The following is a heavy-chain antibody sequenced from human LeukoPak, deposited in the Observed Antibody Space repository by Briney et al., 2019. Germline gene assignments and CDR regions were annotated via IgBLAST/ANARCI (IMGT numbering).Heavy chain of an antibody. V-gene: IGHV3-23*01. J-gene: IGHJ4*02. D-gene: IGHD3-10*01. CDR2: ITSSGGTT. CDR1: GFTFSSYA. CDR3: ATYGSGSNYRRAFDY. Sequence: GGSLRLSCAASGFTFSSYAMSWVRQAPGEGLEWVSGITSSGGTTYYADSVKGRLTISRDNSKSTLYLEMNSLKAEDTAVYYCATYGSGSNYRRAFDYWGQGTLVTVSS.